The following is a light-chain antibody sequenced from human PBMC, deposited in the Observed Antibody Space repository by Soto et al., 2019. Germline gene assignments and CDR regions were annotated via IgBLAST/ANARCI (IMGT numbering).Light chain of an antibody. CDR2: GAS. CDR1: QTVSTN. Sequence: EIVMTQSPATLSVSPGGRATLSCRASQTVSTNLAWYQQKPGQAPRLLIYGASTRATGIPARFSGSVSGTEFTLTISSLQSEDFAVYYCQQYHDWPPVTFGQGTKVDIK. J-gene: IGKJ1*01. CDR3: QQYHDWPPVT. V-gene: IGKV3-15*01.